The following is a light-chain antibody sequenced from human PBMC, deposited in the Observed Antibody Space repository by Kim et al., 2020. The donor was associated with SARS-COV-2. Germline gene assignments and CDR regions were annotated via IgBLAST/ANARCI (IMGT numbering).Light chain of an antibody. CDR2: GKN. V-gene: IGLV3-19*01. CDR3: NSRDSSGNHVV. J-gene: IGLJ2*01. CDR1: SLRSSY. Sequence: ALGQTVRITCQGDSLRSSYASWYQQKPGQAPVVVIYGKNNRPSGIPDRFADSSSGNTASLTITGAQAEDEADYYCNSRDSSGNHVVFGGGTKLTVL.